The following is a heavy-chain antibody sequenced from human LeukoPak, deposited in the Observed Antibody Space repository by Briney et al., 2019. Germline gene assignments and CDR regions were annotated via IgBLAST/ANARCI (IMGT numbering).Heavy chain of an antibody. D-gene: IGHD3-10*01. CDR3: ARGIGEFYGSGSYRWET. CDR1: GGTFSTHG. Sequence: ASVKVSCKASGGTFSTHGFSWVRQAPGQGLEWMGGISPFLGAPIYAQKFQGRVTITADESTSTLYLELSSLRSGDTAVFYCARGIGEFYGSGSYRWETWGQGTLVTVSS. V-gene: IGHV1-69*01. CDR2: ISPFLGAP. J-gene: IGHJ5*02.